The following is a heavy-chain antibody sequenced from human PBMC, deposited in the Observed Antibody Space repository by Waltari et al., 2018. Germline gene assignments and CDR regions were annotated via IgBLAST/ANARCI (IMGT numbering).Heavy chain of an antibody. Sequence: QLQVQESGPGLVKPSETLYLTCTVSGCAITTTKYYWGWIRQPPGKGLEWIGSIYYNGNTYYNPSLKSRVTISADTSKNQFSLNLNSVTAADTAVYYCASLLTGDWGQGVLVTVSS. V-gene: IGHV4-39*01. CDR2: IYYNGNT. CDR3: ASLLTGD. J-gene: IGHJ4*02. D-gene: IGHD3-9*01. CDR1: GCAITTTKYY.